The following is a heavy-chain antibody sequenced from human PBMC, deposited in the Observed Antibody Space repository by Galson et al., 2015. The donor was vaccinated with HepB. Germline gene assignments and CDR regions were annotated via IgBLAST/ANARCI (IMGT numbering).Heavy chain of an antibody. J-gene: IGHJ4*02. V-gene: IGHV3-11*01. D-gene: IGHD6-25*01. Sequence: SLRLSCAASGFTFSDYYMSWIRQAPGKGLQWVSYISSTGNKMDYADSVKGRFTISRDNAKSSLYLQMNSLTAEDTAVYYCARDRGAAVGDYFDYWGQGTLVTVSS. CDR3: ARDRGAAVGDYFDY. CDR2: ISSTGNKM. CDR1: GFTFSDYY.